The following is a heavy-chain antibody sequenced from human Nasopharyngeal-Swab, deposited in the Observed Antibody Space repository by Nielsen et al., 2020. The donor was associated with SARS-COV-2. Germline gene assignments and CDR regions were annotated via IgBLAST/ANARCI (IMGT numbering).Heavy chain of an antibody. CDR1: GGTFSSYA. Sequence: SVKVSCKASGGTFSSYAISWVRQAPGQGLEWMGGINPIYATANYAQKLQGRVTMTTDTSTSTAYMELRSLRSDDTAVYYCARVVRRAFDIWGQGTMVTVSS. J-gene: IGHJ3*02. CDR2: INPIYATA. V-gene: IGHV1-69*05. D-gene: IGHD4-17*01. CDR3: ARVVRRAFDI.